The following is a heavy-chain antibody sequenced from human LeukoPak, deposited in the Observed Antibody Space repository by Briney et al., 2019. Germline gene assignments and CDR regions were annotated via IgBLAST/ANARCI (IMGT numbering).Heavy chain of an antibody. D-gene: IGHD3-10*01. CDR3: ARGPSITMVRGGQWYYYMDV. Sequence: ASVTVSCKASGYGFSTYGITWVRQAPGQGLEWMGLINPSGGSTNYAQKFQGRVTMTRDTSTSTVYMELSSLRSEDTAVYYCARGPSITMVRGGQWYYYMDVWGKGTTVTISS. J-gene: IGHJ6*03. CDR2: INPSGGST. V-gene: IGHV1-46*01. CDR1: GYGFSTYG.